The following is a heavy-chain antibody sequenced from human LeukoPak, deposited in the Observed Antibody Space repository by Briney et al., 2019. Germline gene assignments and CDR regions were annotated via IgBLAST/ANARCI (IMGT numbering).Heavy chain of an antibody. J-gene: IGHJ4*02. V-gene: IGHV3-48*01. Sequence: GGSLRLSCAASGFTFSSYSMNWVRQAPGKGLEWISYISSTSTSFIHYADSVKGRFTISRDNAKNSLFLQMNSLRAEDTAVYYCVRVLTPSRDDQIFDYWGQGTLVTVSS. CDR2: ISSTSTSFI. CDR1: GFTFSSYS. CDR3: VRVLTPSRDDQIFDY. D-gene: IGHD5-24*01.